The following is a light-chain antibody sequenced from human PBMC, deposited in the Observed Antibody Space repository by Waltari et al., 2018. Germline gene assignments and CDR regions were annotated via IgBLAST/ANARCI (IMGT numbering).Light chain of an antibody. CDR2: DVS. Sequence: QSALTQPRSVSGSPGQSVTIPCTGTSSDVGGYTYVSWYQQHPGNAPKLMIYDVSKRPSGVPDRFSGSKSGNTASLTISGLQAEDEADYYCCSYAGSYTYVVFGGGTKLTVL. CDR1: SSDVGGYTY. CDR3: CSYAGSYTYVV. V-gene: IGLV2-11*01. J-gene: IGLJ2*01.